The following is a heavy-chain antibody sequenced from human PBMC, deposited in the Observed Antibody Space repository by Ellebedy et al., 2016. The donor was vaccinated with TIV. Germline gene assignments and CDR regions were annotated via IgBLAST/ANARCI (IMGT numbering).Heavy chain of an antibody. J-gene: IGHJ3*02. V-gene: IGHV1-3*04. CDR3: ARVDTPMRYGFDI. CDR2: INTGNGNT. D-gene: IGHD5-18*01. Sequence: AASVKVSCKASGYTFTSYAMHWVRQAPGQRLVWKGWINTGNGNTKYSQKFQGRVTITRDKSASTAYMELSNLRSEDTAIYYCARVDTPMRYGFDIWGQGTMVTVSS. CDR1: GYTFTSYA.